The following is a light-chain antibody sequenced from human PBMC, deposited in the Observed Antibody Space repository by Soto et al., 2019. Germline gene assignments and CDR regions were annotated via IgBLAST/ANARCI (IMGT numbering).Light chain of an antibody. CDR2: GAS. CDR3: HQYGSSSWT. CDR1: QSDSSSY. V-gene: IGKV3-20*01. J-gene: IGKJ1*01. Sequence: EIVLTQSPGTLSLSPGERATLSCRASQSDSSSYLAWYQQKPGQAPRLLIYGASSRATGIPDRFSGSGSGTDFTLTISRLEPEDFAVYYCHQYGSSSWTFGQGTKVEIK.